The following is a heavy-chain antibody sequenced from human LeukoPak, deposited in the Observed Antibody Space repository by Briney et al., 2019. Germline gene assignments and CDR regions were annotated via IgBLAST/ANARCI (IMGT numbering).Heavy chain of an antibody. J-gene: IGHJ4*02. CDR2: MYHSGST. CDR1: DYSIISGYH. CDR3: VRYSTGWFASCDY. V-gene: IGHV4-38-2*01. D-gene: IGHD6-19*01. Sequence: SETLSLTCVVSDYSIISGYHWGWIRQPPGKGLEWIGSMYHSGSTYYNPSLKSRVTISVDMSKNQFSLQLSSVTAADTAVYYCVRYSTGWFASCDYWGQGILVTVSS.